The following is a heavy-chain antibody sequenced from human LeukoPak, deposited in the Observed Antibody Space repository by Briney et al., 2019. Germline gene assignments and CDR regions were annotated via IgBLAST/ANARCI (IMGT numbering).Heavy chain of an antibody. CDR3: ARLKRNSNYDNYDYYYYYMDV. J-gene: IGHJ6*03. D-gene: IGHD4-11*01. Sequence: KPSETLSLTCTVSGGSISSSSYYWGWIRQPPGKGLEWIGSIYYSGSTYYNPSLKSRVTISVDTSKNQFSLKLSSVTAADTAVYYCARLKRNSNYDNYDYYYYYMDVWGKGTTVTVSS. V-gene: IGHV4-39*01. CDR2: IYYSGST. CDR1: GGSISSSSYY.